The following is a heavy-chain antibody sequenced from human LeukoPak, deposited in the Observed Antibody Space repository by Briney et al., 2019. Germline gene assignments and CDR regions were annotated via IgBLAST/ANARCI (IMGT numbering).Heavy chain of an antibody. CDR1: GFTFSDYY. Sequence: AGSLRLSCAASGFTFSDYYMSWIRQAPGKGLEWVSHISSSRSYTNYADSVKGRFTISRDNAKNSLYLQMNSLRAEDTAVYYCARDCSSTSCYVFWEPCYGMDVWGQGTKANVSS. J-gene: IGHJ6*02. V-gene: IGHV3-11*06. CDR3: ARDCSSTSCYVFWEPCYGMDV. D-gene: IGHD2-2*01. CDR2: ISSSRSYT.